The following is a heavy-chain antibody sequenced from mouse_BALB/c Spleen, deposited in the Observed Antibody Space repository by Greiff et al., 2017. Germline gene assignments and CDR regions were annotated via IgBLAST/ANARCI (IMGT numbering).Heavy chain of an antibody. D-gene: IGHD2-1*01. CDR3: ARDGAYGNWFAY. CDR2: ISDGGSYT. V-gene: IGHV5-4*02. J-gene: IGHJ3*01. Sequence: EVQLVESGGGLVKPGGSLKLSCAASGFTFSDYYMYWVRQTPEKRLEWVATISDGGSYTYYPDSVKGRFTISRDNAKNNLYLQMSSLKSVDTAMYYCARDGAYGNWFAYWGQGTLVTVSA. CDR1: GFTFSDYY.